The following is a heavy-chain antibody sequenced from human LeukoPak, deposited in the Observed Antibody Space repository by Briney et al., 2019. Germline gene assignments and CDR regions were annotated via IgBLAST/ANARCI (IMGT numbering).Heavy chain of an antibody. J-gene: IGHJ4*02. CDR3: ARPPIAAAGTQGY. Sequence: SETLSLTCAVSGGSFSGYYWSWIRQPPGKGLEWIGEINHSGSTNYNPSLKSRVTISVDTSKNQFSLKLSSVTAADTAVYYCARPPIAAAGTQGYWGQGTLVTVSS. CDR1: GGSFSGYY. D-gene: IGHD6-13*01. V-gene: IGHV4-34*01. CDR2: INHSGST.